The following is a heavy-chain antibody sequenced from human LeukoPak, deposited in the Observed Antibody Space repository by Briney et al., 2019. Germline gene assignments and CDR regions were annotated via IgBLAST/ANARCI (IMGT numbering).Heavy chain of an antibody. D-gene: IGHD3-10*01. CDR3: AVAGFGEFSV. CDR1: GFTFSSYA. J-gene: IGHJ4*02. V-gene: IGHV3-23*01. Sequence: GGSLRLSCSASGFTFSSYAMHWVRQAPGKGLEWVSTISNSGGNTYYADSVKGRFTVSRDNSKNTLYLQMNSLRAEDTAVYYCAVAGFGEFSVWGQGTLVTVSS. CDR2: ISNSGGNT.